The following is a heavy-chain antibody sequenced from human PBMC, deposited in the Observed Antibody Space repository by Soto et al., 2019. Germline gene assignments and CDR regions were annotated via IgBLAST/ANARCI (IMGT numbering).Heavy chain of an antibody. D-gene: IGHD3-3*01. CDR1: GFTFSSYD. Sequence: EVQLVESGGGLVQPGGSLRLSCAASGFTFSSYDMHWVRQATGKGLEWVSAIGTAGDTYYPGSVKGRFNISRENAKNSLYLQMNSLGAGDTAVYYCARGGEHRFGVVIGDPNAFDIWGQGTMVTVSS. CDR2: IGTAGDT. CDR3: ARGGEHRFGVVIGDPNAFDI. V-gene: IGHV3-13*01. J-gene: IGHJ3*02.